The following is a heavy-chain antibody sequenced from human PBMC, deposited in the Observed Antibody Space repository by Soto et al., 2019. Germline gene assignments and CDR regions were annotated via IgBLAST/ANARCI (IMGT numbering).Heavy chain of an antibody. V-gene: IGHV1-46*01. CDR1: GYTFTSYY. D-gene: IGHD5-12*01. Sequence: ASVKVSCKASGYTFTSYYMHWVRQAPGQGPEWVGIINPSGGSTSYAQNFQGRITMTSDTSTSTVYMELSSLRSEDTSVYYCARGGEMATEAYFDYWGQGTLVTVSS. CDR3: ARGGEMATEAYFDY. J-gene: IGHJ4*02. CDR2: INPSGGST.